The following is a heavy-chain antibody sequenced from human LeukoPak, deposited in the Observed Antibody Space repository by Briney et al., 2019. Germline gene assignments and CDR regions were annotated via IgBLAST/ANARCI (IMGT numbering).Heavy chain of an antibody. J-gene: IGHJ4*02. CDR1: GDSISSYY. D-gene: IGHD6-6*01. V-gene: IGHV4-4*09. CDR3: ARLARLSTSPDRYYLDY. Sequence: SETLSLTCTVSGDSISSYYWSWIRQPPGKGLEWIGYIYTSGGTNYIPSLKGRVTISIDTSKNQFSLKLSSVTAADSAVYYCARLARLSTSPDRYYLDYWGQGTLVTVSS. CDR2: IYTSGGT.